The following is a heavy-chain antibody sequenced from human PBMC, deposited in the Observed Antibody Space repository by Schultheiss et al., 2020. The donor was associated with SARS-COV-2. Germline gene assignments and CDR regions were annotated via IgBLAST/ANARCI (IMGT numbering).Heavy chain of an antibody. CDR3: ARARIAARPAPSHFDP. Sequence: SETLSLTCTVSGGSISSYYWSWIRQPPGKGLEWIGYIYYSGSTYYNPSLKSRVTISVDTSKNQFSLKLSSVTAADTAVYYCARARIAARPAPSHFDPWGQGTLVTVSS. CDR2: IYYSGST. V-gene: IGHV4-59*12. CDR1: GGSISSYY. J-gene: IGHJ5*02. D-gene: IGHD6-6*01.